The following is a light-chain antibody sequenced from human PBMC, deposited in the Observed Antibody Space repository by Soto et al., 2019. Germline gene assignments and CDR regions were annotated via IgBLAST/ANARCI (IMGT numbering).Light chain of an antibody. CDR1: QSIDRW. V-gene: IGKV1-5*01. CDR3: QHYDSYSWT. Sequence: DIQMTQSPSTLPASVGDRVTITCRASQSIDRWLAWYQQRPGKAPKILIYHASSLETGVPSRFSGSGSGTEFTLTISRLQPDDFASYYCQHYDSYSWTFGQGTKVDIK. CDR2: HAS. J-gene: IGKJ1*01.